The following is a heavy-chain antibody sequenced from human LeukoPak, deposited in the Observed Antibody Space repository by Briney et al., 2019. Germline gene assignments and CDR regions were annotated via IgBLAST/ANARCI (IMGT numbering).Heavy chain of an antibody. J-gene: IGHJ4*02. CDR1: GFTFSSYC. D-gene: IGHD1-1*01. CDR2: IQDGSDK. V-gene: IGHV3-7*05. CDR3: AKAITMTRMGIDY. Sequence: GGSLRLSCVASGFTFSSYCMSWVRQAPGKGLEWVANIQDGSDKYYVDSVKGRFTISRDNAKNSLYLQMNSLRAEDTAIYYCAKAITMTRMGIDYWGQGTLVTVSS.